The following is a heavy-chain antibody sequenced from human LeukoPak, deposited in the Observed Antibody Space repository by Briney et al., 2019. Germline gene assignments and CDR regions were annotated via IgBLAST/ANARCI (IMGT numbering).Heavy chain of an antibody. CDR3: ARDGSSYGFFDF. J-gene: IGHJ4*02. CDR2: ITGRSSYT. D-gene: IGHD5-18*01. Sequence: GGSLRLSCAASGFTSSDYYMSWIRQAPGKGLEWVSSITGRSSYTHNADSVKGRFAISRDNTKNSLFLQMNSLRAEDTAVYYCARDGSSYGFFDFWGQGTLVTVSS. V-gene: IGHV3-11*06. CDR1: GFTSSDYY.